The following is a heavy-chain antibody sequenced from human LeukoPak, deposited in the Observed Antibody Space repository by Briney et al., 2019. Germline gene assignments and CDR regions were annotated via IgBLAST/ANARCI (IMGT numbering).Heavy chain of an antibody. J-gene: IGHJ5*02. CDR3: ARGTATVSYPINWFDP. D-gene: IGHD1-14*01. CDR1: GDSVSSNSAA. Sequence: SQTLSLTCAISGDSVSSNSAAWNWIRQSPSRGLEWLGRTFYRSKWYNDYAVSVKSRITINPDTSKNQFSLHLNSVTPGDTAVYYCARGTATVSYPINWFDPWGQGTLVTVSS. CDR2: TFYRSKWYN. V-gene: IGHV6-1*01.